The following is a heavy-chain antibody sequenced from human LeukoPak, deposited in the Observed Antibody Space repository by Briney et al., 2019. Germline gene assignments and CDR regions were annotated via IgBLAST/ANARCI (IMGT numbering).Heavy chain of an antibody. Sequence: ASVKDSCKASGYTFSSYYMHWVRQAPGQGLEWMGIINPSGGSTSYAQKFQGRVTMTRDTSTSTVHMELCSLTSEDTAAYYCARAEPYSSSWDYWGQGTLVTVSS. D-gene: IGHD6-13*01. CDR3: ARAEPYSSSWDY. CDR2: INPSGGST. CDR1: GYTFSSYY. V-gene: IGHV1-46*01. J-gene: IGHJ4*02.